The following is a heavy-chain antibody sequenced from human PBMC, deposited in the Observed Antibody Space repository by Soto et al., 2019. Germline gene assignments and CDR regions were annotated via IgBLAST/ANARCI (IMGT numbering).Heavy chain of an antibody. CDR2: ISAYNGNT. CDR3: ARRGTTWIQLWNDYGMDV. CDR1: GYTFTSYG. D-gene: IGHD5-18*01. Sequence: QVQLVQSGAEVKKPGASVKVSCKASGYTFTSYGISWVRQAPGQGLEWMGWISAYNGNTNYAQKLQGRVTMTTGTSTSTAYMELRSLRSDDTAVYYCARRGTTWIQLWNDYGMDVWGQGTTVTVSS. V-gene: IGHV1-18*04. J-gene: IGHJ6*02.